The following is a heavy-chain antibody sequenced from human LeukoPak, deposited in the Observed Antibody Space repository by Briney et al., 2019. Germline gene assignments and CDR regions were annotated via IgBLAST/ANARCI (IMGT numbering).Heavy chain of an antibody. J-gene: IGHJ4*02. D-gene: IGHD2-2*01. V-gene: IGHV3-74*01. CDR2: INSDGSST. Sequence: GGSLRLSCAASGFTFSSYWMSWVRQAPGKGLVWVSHINSDGSSTSYADSVKGRFTISRDNAKNTLYLQMNSLRAEDTAVYYCATSRTFDYWGQGTLVTVSS. CDR3: ATSRTFDY. CDR1: GFTFSSYW.